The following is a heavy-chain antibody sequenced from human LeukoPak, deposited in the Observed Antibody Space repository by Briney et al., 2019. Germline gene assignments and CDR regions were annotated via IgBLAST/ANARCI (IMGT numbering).Heavy chain of an antibody. CDR1: GYTFTGYY. CDR3: ARGVRVVPAAITDY. D-gene: IGHD2-2*02. V-gene: IGHV1-2*02. Sequence: ASVKVSCKASGYTFTGYYMHWVRQAPGQGLEWMGWINPNSGGTNYAQKFQGRVTMARDTSISTAYMELSRLRSDDTAVYYCARGVRVVPAAITDYWGQGTLVTVSS. J-gene: IGHJ4*02. CDR2: INPNSGGT.